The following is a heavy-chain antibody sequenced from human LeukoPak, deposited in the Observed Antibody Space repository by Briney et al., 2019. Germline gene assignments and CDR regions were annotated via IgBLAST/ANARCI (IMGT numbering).Heavy chain of an antibody. Sequence: PSETLSLTCSVSGGSISSGDHFWSWIRQPPGKGLEWIGYIFYSGSTYYSPSLKSRLTISLDTSKNQFSLKLTSVTAADAAMYFCARVRYYDFSSGLMDWGQGTLVTVSS. D-gene: IGHD3-3*01. V-gene: IGHV4-30-4*01. J-gene: IGHJ4*02. CDR2: IFYSGST. CDR1: GGSISSGDHF. CDR3: ARVRYYDFSSGLMD.